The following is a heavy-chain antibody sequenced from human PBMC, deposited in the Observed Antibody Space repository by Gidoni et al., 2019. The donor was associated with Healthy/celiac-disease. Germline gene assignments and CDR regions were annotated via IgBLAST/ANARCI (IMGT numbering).Heavy chain of an antibody. V-gene: IGHV3-11*05. CDR2: ISSSSSNT. Sequence: QVQLVESGGGLVKPGGSLRLSCAASGFTFIDYYMSCILQAPGKGLEWVSYISSSSSNTNYADSVKGRFTISRDNAKNSLYLQMNSLRAEDTAVYYCASLSSGDCSGGSCYSFYYFDYWGQGTLVTVSS. J-gene: IGHJ4*02. D-gene: IGHD2-15*01. CDR1: GFTFIDYY. CDR3: ASLSSGDCSGGSCYSFYYFDY.